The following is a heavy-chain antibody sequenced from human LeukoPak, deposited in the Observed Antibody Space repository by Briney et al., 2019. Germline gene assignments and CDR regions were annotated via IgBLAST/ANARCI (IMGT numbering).Heavy chain of an antibody. CDR2: IYYSGST. CDR3: ARLEGTSASYFDY. V-gene: IGHV4-39*01. Sequence: SETLSLTCAVYGGSFSSYYWGWIRQPPGKGLEWIGSIYYSGSTYYNPSLKSRVTISVDTSKNQFSLKLSSVTAADTAVYYCARLEGTSASYFDYWGQGTLVTVSS. CDR1: GGSFSSYY. J-gene: IGHJ4*02. D-gene: IGHD1-1*01.